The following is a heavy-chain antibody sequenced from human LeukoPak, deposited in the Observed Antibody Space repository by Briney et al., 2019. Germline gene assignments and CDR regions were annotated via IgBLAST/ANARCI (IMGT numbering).Heavy chain of an antibody. D-gene: IGHD3-22*01. CDR2: IYYSGST. CDR3: ARIRSVVAPFDY. V-gene: IGHV4-59*08. Sequence: SETLSLTCTVSGGSISRYYWSWIRQPPGKGLEWIGYIYYSGSTNYNPSLKSRVTVSLDTSKNQFSLKLSSVTAADTAVYYCARIRSVVAPFDYWGQGTLVTVSS. CDR1: GGSISRYY. J-gene: IGHJ4*02.